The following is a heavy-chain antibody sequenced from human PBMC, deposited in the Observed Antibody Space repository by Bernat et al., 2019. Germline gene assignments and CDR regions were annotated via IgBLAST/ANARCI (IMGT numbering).Heavy chain of an antibody. Sequence: EVQLVESGGGLIQPGGSLRLSCAVSGFTVSSDYMSWVRQAPGKGLEWGSVIYRAGNTYYADSVKGRFTVSRDNSKNTVLLQMNSLRAADTAIYYCARGGGAYCGDDCIRAIEYWGQGTLVTVSS. CDR2: IYRAGNT. CDR3: ARGGGAYCGDDCIRAIEY. V-gene: IGHV3-53*01. J-gene: IGHJ4*02. CDR1: GFTVSSDY. D-gene: IGHD2-21*01.